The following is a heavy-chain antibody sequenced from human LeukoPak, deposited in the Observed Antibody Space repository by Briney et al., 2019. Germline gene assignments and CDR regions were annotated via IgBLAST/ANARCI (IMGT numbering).Heavy chain of an antibody. V-gene: IGHV3-23*01. CDR3: VKRGSGSYAFDP. CDR2: LTASGGST. CDR1: GLTFTNTA. D-gene: IGHD3-10*01. Sequence: GRSLRPSSVASGLTFTNTAMSWVRQAPGKGLEWVSGLTASGGSTYYADSVKGRFTISRDNSNNTVYLQMSSLRAEDTAVYYCVKRGSGSYAFDPWGQGTLVTVSS. J-gene: IGHJ5*02.